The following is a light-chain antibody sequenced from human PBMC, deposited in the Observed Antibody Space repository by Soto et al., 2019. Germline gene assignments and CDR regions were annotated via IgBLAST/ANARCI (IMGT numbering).Light chain of an antibody. CDR2: ETA. CDR1: QRISSP. Sequence: DIQMTQSPSTLSASVGDRVTITCRASQRISSPLAWYQQEPGKAPKLLIYETATLERGVPSRLSGSASGTEFTPTISSLQPGDFPTYYCQQYNGFGSWTFGQGTKV. J-gene: IGKJ1*01. CDR3: QQYNGFGSWT. V-gene: IGKV1-5*03.